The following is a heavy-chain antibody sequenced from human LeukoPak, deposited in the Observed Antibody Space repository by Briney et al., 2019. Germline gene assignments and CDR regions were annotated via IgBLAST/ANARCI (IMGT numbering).Heavy chain of an antibody. D-gene: IGHD5-24*01. CDR3: ARLYLPATRFDY. V-gene: IGHV4-59*08. J-gene: IGHJ4*02. CDR2: IYYSGRP. Sequence: PSETLSLTCTVSGGSISSYYWSWIRQPPGKGLELIGYIYYSGRPDYNPSLKSRVTISVDTSKNQFSLKLTSVTAADTAVYYCARLYLPATRFDYWGQGTLVTVSS. CDR1: GGSISSYY.